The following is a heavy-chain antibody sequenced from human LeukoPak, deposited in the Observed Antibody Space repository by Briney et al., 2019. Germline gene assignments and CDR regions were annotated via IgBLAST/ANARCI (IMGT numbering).Heavy chain of an antibody. J-gene: IGHJ4*02. Sequence: GASVKVSCKASGGTFSSYAISWVRQAPGQGLEWMGGIIPIFGTANYAQKFQGRVTITADESTSTAYMELSSLRSEDTAVYYCAREPVPLVRRVMNTFCDNWGQGTLVNVSS. CDR1: GGTFSSYA. CDR2: IIPIFGTA. CDR3: AREPVPLVRRVMNTFCDN. D-gene: IGHD3-10*01. V-gene: IGHV1-69*13.